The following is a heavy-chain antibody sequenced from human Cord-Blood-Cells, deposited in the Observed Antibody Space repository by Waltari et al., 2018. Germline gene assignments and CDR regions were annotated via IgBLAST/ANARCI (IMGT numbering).Heavy chain of an antibody. CDR1: GFTVSSNY. CDR2: FDSGGST. Sequence: EVQLVETGGGLIQPGGSLRLSCAASGFTVSSNYMSWVRQAPGTGLGWVSVFDSGGSTYYADSGKCRFTISRDNSKNTLYLQMNSLRAEDTAVYYCARLAVAGIAYYYGMDVWGQGTTVTVSS. D-gene: IGHD6-19*01. J-gene: IGHJ6*02. CDR3: ARLAVAGIAYYYGMDV. V-gene: IGHV3-53*02.